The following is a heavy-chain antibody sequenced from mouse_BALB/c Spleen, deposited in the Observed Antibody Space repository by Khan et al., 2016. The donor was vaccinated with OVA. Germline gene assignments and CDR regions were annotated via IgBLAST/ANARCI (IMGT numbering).Heavy chain of an antibody. CDR1: GYSITSGYF. CDR2: IRYEGDS. Sequence: VQLKESGPGLVKPSQSLSLTCSVTGYSITSGYFWNWIRQFPGNKLEWMGYIRYEGDSNYNPSLKNRISITRDTPKNQFFLKLNSVTPEDTATFYCARGCSSGPAWFAYWGQGTLVTVSP. D-gene: IGHD3-1*01. V-gene: IGHV3-6*01. J-gene: IGHJ3*01. CDR3: ARGCSSGPAWFAY.